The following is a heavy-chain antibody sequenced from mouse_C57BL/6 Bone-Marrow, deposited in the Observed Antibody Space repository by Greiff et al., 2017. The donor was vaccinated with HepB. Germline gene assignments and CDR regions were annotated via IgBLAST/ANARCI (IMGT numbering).Heavy chain of an antibody. CDR3: ARPTVVAPAMDY. CDR2: INPYNGGT. D-gene: IGHD1-1*01. CDR1: GYTFTDYY. J-gene: IGHJ4*01. V-gene: IGHV1-19*01. Sequence: VQLQQSGPVLVKPGASVKMSCKASGYTFTDYYMNWVKQSHGKSLEWIGVINPYNGGTSYNQKFKGKATLTVDKSSSTAYMELNSLTSEDSAVYYCARPTVVAPAMDYWGQGTSVTVSS.